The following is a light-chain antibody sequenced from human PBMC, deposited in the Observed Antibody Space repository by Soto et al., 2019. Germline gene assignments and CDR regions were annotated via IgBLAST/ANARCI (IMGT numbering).Light chain of an antibody. V-gene: IGKV3-11*01. CDR3: QQRSNWLIT. CDR2: DAS. Sequence: EIVLTQSPGTLSLSPGESAILSCRASQNFGSYLTWYVQKPGQAPRLLIYDASHRATGVPDRFTGSGSATDFSLTISKVEPGDFGVYYCQQRSNWLITFGQGTRLEIK. CDR1: QNFGSY. J-gene: IGKJ5*01.